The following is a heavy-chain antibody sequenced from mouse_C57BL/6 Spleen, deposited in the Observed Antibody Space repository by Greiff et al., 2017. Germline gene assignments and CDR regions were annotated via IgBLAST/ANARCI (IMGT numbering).Heavy chain of an antibody. D-gene: IGHD1-1*02. CDR3: GRLPGNYAMDY. V-gene: IGHV1-82*01. Sequence: QVQLKESGPELVKPGASVKISCKASGYAFSSSWMNWVKQRPGKGLEWIGRIYPGDGDTNYNGKFKGKATLTADKSSSTAYMQLSSLTSEESAVYFCGRLPGNYAMDYWGQGTSVTVSS. CDR1: GYAFSSSW. CDR2: IYPGDGDT. J-gene: IGHJ4*01.